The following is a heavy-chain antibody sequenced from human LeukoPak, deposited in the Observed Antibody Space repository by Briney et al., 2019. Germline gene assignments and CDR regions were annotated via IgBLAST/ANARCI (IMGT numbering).Heavy chain of an antibody. V-gene: IGHV3-21*04. J-gene: IGHJ4*02. CDR2: ISSSSSTI. CDR3: ARDMVLDRLFDY. Sequence: AGGSLRLSCAASGFTFSSYSMNWVRQAPGKGLEWVSSISSSSSTIYYADSVKGRFTISRDNAKNSLYLQMNSLRAEDTAVYYCARDMVLDRLFDYWGQGTLVTVSS. D-gene: IGHD3/OR15-3a*01. CDR1: GFTFSSYS.